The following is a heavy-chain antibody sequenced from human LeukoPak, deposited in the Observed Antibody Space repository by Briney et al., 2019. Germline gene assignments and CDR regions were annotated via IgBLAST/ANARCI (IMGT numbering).Heavy chain of an antibody. Sequence: GASVKVSCKXSGYTFTGYYMHWVRQAPGQGLEWMGRINPNSGGTNYAQKFQGRVTMTRDTSISTAYMELSRLRSDDTAVYYCARVRGYSYGSGAFDIWGQGTMVTVSS. CDR3: ARVRGYSYGSGAFDI. CDR1: GYTFTGYY. J-gene: IGHJ3*02. D-gene: IGHD5-18*01. V-gene: IGHV1-2*06. CDR2: INPNSGGT.